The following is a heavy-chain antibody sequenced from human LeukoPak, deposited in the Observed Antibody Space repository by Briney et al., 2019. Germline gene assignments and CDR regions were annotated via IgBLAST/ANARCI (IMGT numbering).Heavy chain of an antibody. CDR3: VGAVASTPPPFDY. CDR2: ISSSSSYI. V-gene: IGHV3-21*01. Sequence: PGGSLRLSCAASGFTFSSYSMNWVRQAPGKGLEWVSSISSSSSYIYYADSVKGRFTISRDNAKNSLYLQMNSLRAEDTAVYYCVGAVASTPPPFDYWGQGTLVTVSS. D-gene: IGHD6-19*01. CDR1: GFTFSSYS. J-gene: IGHJ4*02.